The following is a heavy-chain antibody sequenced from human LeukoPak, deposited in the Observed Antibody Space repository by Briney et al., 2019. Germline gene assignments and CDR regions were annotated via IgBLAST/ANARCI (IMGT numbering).Heavy chain of an antibody. CDR2: IYYSGST. J-gene: IGHJ4*02. Sequence: SETLSLTCTVSGGSVSSGSYYWSWIRQPPGKGLEWIGYIYYSGSTNYNPSLKSRVTISVDTSKNQFSLKLSSVTAADTAVYYCARGVSSGWFDYWGQGTLVTVSS. CDR3: ARGVSSGWFDY. V-gene: IGHV4-61*01. D-gene: IGHD6-19*01. CDR1: GGSVSSGSYY.